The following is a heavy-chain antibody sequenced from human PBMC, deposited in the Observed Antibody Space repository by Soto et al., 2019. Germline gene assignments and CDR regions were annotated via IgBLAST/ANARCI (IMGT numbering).Heavy chain of an antibody. CDR1: GFMFTRST. V-gene: IGHV3-21*01. J-gene: IGHJ3*02. CDR2: ITSASDYI. CDR3: ARVGTGSSTPLDI. Sequence: GGSLRLSCVASGFMFTRSTMNWVRQAPGKGLEWVSSITSASDYIFYADSVKGRFTISRDNAKNSLYLQMNSLRAEDTAVYYCARVGTGSSTPLDIWGQGTMVTV. D-gene: IGHD3-9*01.